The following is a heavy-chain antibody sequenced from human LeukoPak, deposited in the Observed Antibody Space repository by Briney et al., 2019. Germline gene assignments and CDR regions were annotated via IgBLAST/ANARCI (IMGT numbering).Heavy chain of an antibody. CDR2: ISSTGGTA. Sequence: GGSLRLSCAASGFTFSNYAMSWVRQAPGKGLEWVSAISSTGGTAYYAHSVKGRFTVSRDNSKNTLYLQMHSLRAEDTAVYYCVRGDYSSSWLNFDYWGQGTLVTVSS. D-gene: IGHD6-13*01. CDR3: VRGDYSSSWLNFDY. V-gene: IGHV3-23*01. CDR1: GFTFSNYA. J-gene: IGHJ4*02.